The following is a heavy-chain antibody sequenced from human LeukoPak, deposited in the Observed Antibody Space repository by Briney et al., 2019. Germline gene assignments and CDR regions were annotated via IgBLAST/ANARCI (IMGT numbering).Heavy chain of an antibody. CDR2: INWNGGST. CDR3: ARGYSGYDPFDY. D-gene: IGHD5-12*01. V-gene: IGHV3-20*04. J-gene: IGHJ4*02. CDR1: GFTFDDYG. Sequence: GGSLRLSCAASGFTFDDYGMSWVRQAPGKGLEWVSGINWNGGSTGYADSVKGRFTISRDNAKNSLYLQMNSLRAENTALYYCARGYSGYDPFDYWGQGTLVTVSS.